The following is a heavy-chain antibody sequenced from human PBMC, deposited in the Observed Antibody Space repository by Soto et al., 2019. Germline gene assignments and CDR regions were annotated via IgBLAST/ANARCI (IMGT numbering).Heavy chain of an antibody. Sequence: QVHLVQSGAEVKKPGSSVKVSCKASGGTFSSYSITWVRQAPGQGLEWMGEIIPIFGTANYAQKFQGRVTITADESTSTAYMELSSLRSEDTAVYYCARDGGRHSGGIDYWGQGTLVTVSS. CDR1: GGTFSSYS. CDR3: ARDGGRHSGGIDY. J-gene: IGHJ4*02. D-gene: IGHD1-26*01. CDR2: IIPIFGTA. V-gene: IGHV1-69*01.